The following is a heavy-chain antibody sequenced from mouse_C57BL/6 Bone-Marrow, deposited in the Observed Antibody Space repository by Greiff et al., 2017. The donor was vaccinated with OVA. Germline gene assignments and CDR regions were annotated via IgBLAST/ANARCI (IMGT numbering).Heavy chain of an antibody. CDR3: TMEVTTVSYFYY. V-gene: IGHV14-4*01. D-gene: IGHD2-2*01. CDR2: IDPENGDT. Sequence: EVQLQQSGAELVRPGASVKLSCTASGFNIQDDYMHWVKQRPEQGLEWIGWIDPENGDTEYASKFQGKATITADTSSNTSYLQLSILTSEDTSVYYGTMEVTTVSYFYYWGQGTTLTVSS. J-gene: IGHJ2*01. CDR1: GFNIQDDY.